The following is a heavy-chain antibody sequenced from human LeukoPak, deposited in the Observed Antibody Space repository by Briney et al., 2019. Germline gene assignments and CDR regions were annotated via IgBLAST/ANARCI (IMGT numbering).Heavy chain of an antibody. CDR1: GFTFSSYG. J-gene: IGHJ5*02. D-gene: IGHD5-18*01. CDR2: ISYDGGYK. V-gene: IGHV3-30*03. Sequence: GGSLRLSCAASGFTFSSYGMHWVRQAPGKGLEWVASISYDGGYKYYAGSVRGRLTISRDNSKSTLYLQMNSLTAEDTAVYYCASGIQLWPPHGWFDPWGQGTLVTVSS. CDR3: ASGIQLWPPHGWFDP.